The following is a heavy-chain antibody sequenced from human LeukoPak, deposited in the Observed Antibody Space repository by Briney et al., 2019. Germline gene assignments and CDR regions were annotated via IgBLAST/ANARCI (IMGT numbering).Heavy chain of an antibody. D-gene: IGHD3-16*02. Sequence: GASVKVSCKVSGYTLIKLSINWVRQAPGKGLEWMGGFDPEDGETNYAQKFQGRVTMTEDTSTDTAYMELSSLRSEDTAVYYCATDLRYGLKAFDIWGQGTMVTVSS. CDR3: ATDLRYGLKAFDI. CDR1: GYTLIKLS. CDR2: FDPEDGET. V-gene: IGHV1-24*01. J-gene: IGHJ3*02.